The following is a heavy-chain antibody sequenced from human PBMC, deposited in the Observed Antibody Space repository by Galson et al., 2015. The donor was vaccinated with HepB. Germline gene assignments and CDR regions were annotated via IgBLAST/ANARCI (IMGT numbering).Heavy chain of an antibody. Sequence: SVKVSCRASGGTFSSYAISWVRQAPGQGLEWMGGIIPIFGIANYAQKFQGRVTITADESTSTAYMELSSLRSEDTAVYYCARIECCGGDRRPDYFDYWGQGTLVTVSP. V-gene: IGHV1-69*13. D-gene: IGHD2-21*02. J-gene: IGHJ4*02. CDR2: IIPIFGIA. CDR3: ARIECCGGDRRPDYFDY. CDR1: GGTFSSYA.